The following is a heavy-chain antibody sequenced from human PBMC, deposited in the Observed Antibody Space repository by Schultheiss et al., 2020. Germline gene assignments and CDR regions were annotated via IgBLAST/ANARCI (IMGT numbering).Heavy chain of an antibody. J-gene: IGHJ5*02. D-gene: IGHD4-17*01. Sequence: SETLSLTCAVYGGSFSGYYWSWIRQPPGKGLEWIGEINHSGSTNYNPTLKSRVTISVDTSKNQFSLKLSSVTSADTAVYYCARGNGNGDYDWFDPWGQGTLVTVSS. V-gene: IGHV4-34*01. CDR3: ARGNGNGDYDWFDP. CDR1: GGSFSGYY. CDR2: INHSGST.